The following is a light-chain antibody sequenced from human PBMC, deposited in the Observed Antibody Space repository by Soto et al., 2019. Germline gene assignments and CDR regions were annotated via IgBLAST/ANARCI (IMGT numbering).Light chain of an antibody. CDR1: QGISNY. CDR3: QKYNSAPRT. CDR2: AAS. J-gene: IGKJ1*01. Sequence: DIQMTQSPSSLSASVGDRVTITCRASQGISNYLAWYQQKPGKVPKLLIYAASTLQSGVPSRFSGSGSGTDFALTISSLLPEDVSTYYCQKYNSAPRTFGQGTKVEI. V-gene: IGKV1-27*01.